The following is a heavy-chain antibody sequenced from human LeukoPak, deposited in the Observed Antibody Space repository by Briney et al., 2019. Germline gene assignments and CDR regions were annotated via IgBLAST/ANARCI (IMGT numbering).Heavy chain of an antibody. J-gene: IGHJ4*02. CDR2: IYYSGNT. D-gene: IGHD3-22*01. CDR3: ARTRIVVVIDPLYYFDY. Sequence: PSETLSLTCTVSGVSISSSNSYWGWIRQPPGKGLEWIGSIYYSGNTYYNASLKSRVTISVDTSKNQFSLKLSSVTAADTAVYYCARTRIVVVIDPLYYFDYWGQGTLVTVSS. V-gene: IGHV4-39*07. CDR1: GVSISSSNSY.